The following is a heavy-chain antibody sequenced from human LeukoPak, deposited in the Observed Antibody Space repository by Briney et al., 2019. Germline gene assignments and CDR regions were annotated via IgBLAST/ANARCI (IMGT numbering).Heavy chain of an antibody. J-gene: IGHJ4*02. CDR1: GYSFTGYY. V-gene: IGHV1-2*02. CDR2: INPGTGGT. CDR3: ARGGEVCSSTSCYRGHEY. D-gene: IGHD2-2*01. Sequence: GASVKVSCKASGYSFTGYYMHWVRQAPGQGLEWMGWINPGTGGTRYAQRFQGRVTMTRDTSISTGYMELRRLTSADAAVYYCARGGEVCSSTSCYRGHEYWGQGTLVTVSS.